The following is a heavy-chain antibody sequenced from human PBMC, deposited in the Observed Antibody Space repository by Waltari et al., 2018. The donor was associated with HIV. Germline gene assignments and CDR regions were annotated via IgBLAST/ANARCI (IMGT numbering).Heavy chain of an antibody. CDR1: GFTFSSCG. J-gene: IGHJ6*02. Sequence: QVQLVESGGGVVQPGRSLRLSCAASGFTFSSCGMHGVRQAPGKGLEGMAVIGYEWRNKYYGASGKGRFTIARDNSKNTLYLQMNSLRAEDTAVYYWARGIPQSNWGHYDFGMDFWGQGTTVTVSS. V-gene: IGHV3-33*01. CDR3: ARGIPQSNWGHYDFGMDF. CDR2: IGYEWRNK. D-gene: IGHD7-27*01.